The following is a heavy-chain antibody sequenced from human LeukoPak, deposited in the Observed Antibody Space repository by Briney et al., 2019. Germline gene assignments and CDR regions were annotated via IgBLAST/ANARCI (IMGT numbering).Heavy chain of an antibody. CDR3: AKDVVRVGASHFDY. J-gene: IGHJ4*02. D-gene: IGHD2-2*01. V-gene: IGHV3-23*01. CDR1: GFAFSNYA. CDR2: ITDSGGRT. Sequence: GGSLRLSCAASGFAFSNYAMSWVRQAPGKGLEWVSAITDSGGRTYYADSVKGRFTISRDNSKNTLYLQMNGLRAEDTAVYYCAKDVVRVGASHFDYWGQGTLVTVSS.